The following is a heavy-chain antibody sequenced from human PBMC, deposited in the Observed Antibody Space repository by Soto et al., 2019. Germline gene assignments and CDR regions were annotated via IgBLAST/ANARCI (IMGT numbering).Heavy chain of an antibody. CDR1: GGSISSYY. Sequence: SETLSLTCTVSGGSISSYYWSWIRQPPGKGLEWIGYIYYSGSTNYNPSLKSRVTISVDTSKNQFSLKLSSVTAADTAGYYCARYGGSGSYDIDYWGQGTLVTVSS. D-gene: IGHD3-10*01. J-gene: IGHJ4*02. V-gene: IGHV4-59*08. CDR2: IYYSGST. CDR3: ARYGGSGSYDIDY.